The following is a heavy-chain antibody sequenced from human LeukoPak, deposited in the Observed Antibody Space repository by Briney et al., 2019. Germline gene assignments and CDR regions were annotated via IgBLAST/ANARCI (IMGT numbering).Heavy chain of an antibody. Sequence: TGGSLRLSCAGSRFSFSDYYMSWIRQAPGKGLEWLAYISSSGSNTNYADSVKGRFTISRDNAKNSLYLQMNSLRAEDTAVYYCARGGPAAMGMSNFDYWGQGTLVTVSS. V-gene: IGHV3-11*06. D-gene: IGHD2-2*01. CDR2: ISSSGSNT. CDR3: ARGGPAAMGMSNFDY. CDR1: RFSFSDYY. J-gene: IGHJ4*02.